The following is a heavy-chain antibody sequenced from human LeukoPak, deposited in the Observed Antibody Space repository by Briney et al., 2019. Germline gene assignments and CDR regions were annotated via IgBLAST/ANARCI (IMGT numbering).Heavy chain of an antibody. V-gene: IGHV1-69*13. D-gene: IGHD6-13*01. CDR1: GGTFSSYA. Sequence: ASVTVSCTASGGTFSSYAISWVRQAPGQGLEWMGGIIPIFGTANYAQKFQGRVTITADESTSTAYMELSSLRSEDTAVYYCARDLGKPAGDYWGQGTLVTVSS. J-gene: IGHJ4*02. CDR2: IIPIFGTA. CDR3: ARDLGKPAGDY.